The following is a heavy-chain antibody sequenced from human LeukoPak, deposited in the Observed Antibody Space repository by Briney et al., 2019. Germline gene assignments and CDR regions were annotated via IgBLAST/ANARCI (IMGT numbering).Heavy chain of an antibody. CDR3: VWSSTWDLRFYLDQ. CDR1: GFPFSSYA. V-gene: IGHV3-64*01. J-gene: IGHJ4*02. D-gene: IGHD3-16*01. Sequence: PGGSLRLSCAASGFPFSSYAMQWVRQAPGKGPEYVSGISSNGGSTFYANSVKGRFTISRDNSKNMVFLQMGSLRAEDTAVYYCVWSSTWDLRFYLDQWGQGTLVTVSS. CDR2: ISSNGGST.